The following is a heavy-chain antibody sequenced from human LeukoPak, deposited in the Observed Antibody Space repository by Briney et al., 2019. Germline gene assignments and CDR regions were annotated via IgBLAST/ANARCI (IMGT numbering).Heavy chain of an antibody. CDR2: ISGRSTDI. D-gene: IGHD3-22*01. Sequence: PGGSLRLSCEASGFTFSTYSMNWVRQAPGKGLEWVSSISGRSTDIYYADSVKGRFTISRDNAKNSVFLQINNLRAEDTAIYYCARRGYYDSSGYDYWGQGTLVTVSS. V-gene: IGHV3-21*06. CDR3: ARRGYYDSSGYDY. CDR1: GFTFSTYS. J-gene: IGHJ4*02.